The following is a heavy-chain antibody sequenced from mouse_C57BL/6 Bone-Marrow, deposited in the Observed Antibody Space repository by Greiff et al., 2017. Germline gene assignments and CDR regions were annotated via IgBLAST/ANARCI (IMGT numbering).Heavy chain of an antibody. V-gene: IGHV1-61*01. CDR2: IYPSDSET. CDR1: GYTFTSYW. CDR3: ARNYGSSHWYFGV. D-gene: IGHD1-1*01. Sequence: VQLQQPGAELVRPGSSVKLSCKASGYTFTSYWMDWVKQRPGQGLEWIGNIYPSDSETHYNQKFKDKATLTVDKSSSTAYMQLSSLTSEDSAVYYCARNYGSSHWYFGVWGTGTTVTVSS. J-gene: IGHJ1*03.